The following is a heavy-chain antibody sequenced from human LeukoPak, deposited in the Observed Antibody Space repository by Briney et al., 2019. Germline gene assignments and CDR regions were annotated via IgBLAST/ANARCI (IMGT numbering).Heavy chain of an antibody. V-gene: IGHV3-7*01. D-gene: IGHD6-13*01. J-gene: IGHJ4*02. CDR3: ASSSWYYYFDY. CDR2: IKQDGSEK. Sequence: SGGSLRLSCTAAGLTFSSYWMSWVPQAPGKGLEWVANIKQDGSEKYYVDSVKGRFTISRDNAKNSLYLQMNSLRAEDTAVYYCASSSWYYYFDYWGQGTLVTVSS. CDR1: GLTFSSYW.